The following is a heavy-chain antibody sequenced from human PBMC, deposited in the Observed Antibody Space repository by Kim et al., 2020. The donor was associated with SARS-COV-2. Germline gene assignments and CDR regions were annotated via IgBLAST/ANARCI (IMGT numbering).Heavy chain of an antibody. V-gene: IGHV3-23*01. CDR1: GFSFATFD. J-gene: IGHJ4*02. CDR3: VKGAWLDY. CDR2: IKGLDDSA. D-gene: IGHD5-12*01. Sequence: GGSLRLSCAASGFSFATFDMSWVRQAPGKGLEWVSVIKGLDDSAYYAGSVKGRFTVSRDRSTNTLYLQMDSLRVDDTAIYYCVKGAWLDYWGQGTLLTVSS.